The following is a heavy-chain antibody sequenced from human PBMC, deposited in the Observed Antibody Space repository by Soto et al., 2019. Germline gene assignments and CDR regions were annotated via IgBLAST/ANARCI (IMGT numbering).Heavy chain of an antibody. CDR2: IYYSGST. D-gene: IGHD3-9*01. J-gene: IGHJ4*02. CDR3: ARTYYDILTGYYLDY. Sequence: QVQLQESGPGLVKPSQTLSLTCTVSGGSISSGGYYWSWIRQHPGKGLEWIGYIYYSGSTYYNPSPKSRVTLSVDTSKNQLPLKLCSVTAADTAVYYCARTYYDILTGYYLDYWGQGTLVTVSS. V-gene: IGHV4-31*03. CDR1: GGSISSGGYY.